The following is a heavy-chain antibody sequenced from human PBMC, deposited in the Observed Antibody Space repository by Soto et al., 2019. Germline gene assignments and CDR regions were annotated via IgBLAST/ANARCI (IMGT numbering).Heavy chain of an antibody. Sequence: PSETLSLTCPVSGGSTSSGGYYWSWIRQHPGKGLEWIGYIYYSGSTYYNPSLKSRVTISVDTSKNQFSLKLSSVTAADTAVYYCARETSVSGGIAAAGMFLVWGQGSGDTVS. D-gene: IGHD6-13*01. V-gene: IGHV4-31*03. CDR2: IYYSGST. CDR1: GGSTSSGGYY. J-gene: IGHJ4*02. CDR3: ARETSVSGGIAAAGMFLV.